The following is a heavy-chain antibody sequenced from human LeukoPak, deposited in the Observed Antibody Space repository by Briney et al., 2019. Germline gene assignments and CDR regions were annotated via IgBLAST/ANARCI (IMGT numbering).Heavy chain of an antibody. CDR2: ISYDGSNK. J-gene: IGHJ6*02. CDR1: GFTFSDYG. CDR3: ARGVPTAMVLRNYYGMDV. D-gene: IGHD5-18*01. Sequence: GGSLRLSCADSGFTFSDYGMHWVRQAPGKGLEWVAVISYDGSNKYYADSVKGRFTVSRDNSKNTLYLQMNSLRAEDTAVYYCARGVPTAMVLRNYYGMDVWGQGTTVTASS. V-gene: IGHV3-30*03.